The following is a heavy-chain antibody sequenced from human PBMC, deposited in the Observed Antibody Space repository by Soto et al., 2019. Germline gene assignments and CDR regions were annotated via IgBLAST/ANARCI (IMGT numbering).Heavy chain of an antibody. CDR2: INDRGSI. Sequence: QVQLQQWGAGPLRPLETLSPTCGVSGGSFRGFSWAWIAHPQGKGLEWIGEINDRGSINYNPSLKSRVSISVDTSKNHYSLNLRSVTAADTAVYYCARESHDILTGPPWVWYFDLWGRGTLVTVSS. CDR3: ARESHDILTGPPWVWYFDL. V-gene: IGHV4-34*01. J-gene: IGHJ2*01. CDR1: GGSFRGFS. D-gene: IGHD3-9*01.